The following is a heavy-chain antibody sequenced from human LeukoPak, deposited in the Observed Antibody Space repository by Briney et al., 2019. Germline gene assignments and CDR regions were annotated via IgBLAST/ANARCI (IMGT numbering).Heavy chain of an antibody. D-gene: IGHD1-14*01. V-gene: IGHV1-46*01. CDR1: GHTFTTYY. CDR3: AKETPNTGWFDP. J-gene: IGHJ5*02. Sequence: ASVRVSCKASGHTFTTYYVHLVRQAPGQGLEWMGVINPSGDGTNYPQRFQGRVTLTKDTSTSTVYMELSSLRSEDTAIYYCAKETPNTGWFDPWGQGTLVTVSS. CDR2: INPSGDGT.